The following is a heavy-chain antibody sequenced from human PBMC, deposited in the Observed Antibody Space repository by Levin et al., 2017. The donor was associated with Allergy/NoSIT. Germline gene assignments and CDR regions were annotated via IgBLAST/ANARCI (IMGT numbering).Heavy chain of an antibody. CDR1: GVSISDYY. Sequence: SETLSLTCTVSGVSISDYYWSWIRQPPGKGLEWIGYISVSGRTKYNSSLTSRVSISVDTSKNQISLKLTSVTAADSAVYFCARDDTGYGRANAFDMWGQGTMVTVSS. V-gene: IGHV4-59*01. CDR2: ISVSGRT. CDR3: ARDDTGYGRANAFDM. J-gene: IGHJ3*02. D-gene: IGHD3-9*01.